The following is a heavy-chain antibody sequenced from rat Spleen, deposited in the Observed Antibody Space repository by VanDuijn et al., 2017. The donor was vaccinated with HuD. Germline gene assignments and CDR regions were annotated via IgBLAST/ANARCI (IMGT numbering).Heavy chain of an antibody. J-gene: IGHJ1*01. CDR3: TRETPMGTNRYFDH. D-gene: IGHD1-7*01. CDR1: GFSLISTG. CDR2: ISSGGFT. V-gene: IGHV2-15*01. Sequence: QVQLKESGPGLVQPSQTLSLTCAVSGFSLISTGVGWVRQSPGKGLEWIVTISSGGFTYYNSPFKSRVSISRDTSKNQVLLEMSSLQTEDTAIYFCTRETPMGTNRYFDHWGPGTMVTVSS.